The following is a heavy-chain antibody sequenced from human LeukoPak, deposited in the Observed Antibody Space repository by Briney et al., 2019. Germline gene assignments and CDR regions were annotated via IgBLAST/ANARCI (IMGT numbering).Heavy chain of an antibody. D-gene: IGHD4-11*01. Sequence: GASVKVSCKVSGHTLTELSMHWVRQAPGKGLEWMGGFDPEDGETIYAQKFQGRVTMTEDTSTDTAYMELSSLRSEDTAVYYCATETYSSALYYFDYWGQGTLVTVSS. CDR3: ATETYSSALYYFDY. J-gene: IGHJ4*02. V-gene: IGHV1-24*01. CDR2: FDPEDGET. CDR1: GHTLTELS.